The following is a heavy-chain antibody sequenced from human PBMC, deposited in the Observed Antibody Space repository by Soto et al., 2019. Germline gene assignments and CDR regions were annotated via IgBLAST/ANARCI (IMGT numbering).Heavy chain of an antibody. J-gene: IGHJ4*02. CDR1: GFSLTTSAVG. CDR2: IYGDDDQ. D-gene: IGHD1-26*01. CDR3: ARRHHTWEGLFDL. Sequence: SGPTLVNPTQTLTLTCTFSGFSLTTSAVGVGWIRQPPGKALEWLTVIYGDDDQRSSPSPRSRLTISKDTSKNQVVLRMTNMDAVATVTYSGARRHHTWEGLFDLWGQGTLVTVSS. V-gene: IGHV2-5*02.